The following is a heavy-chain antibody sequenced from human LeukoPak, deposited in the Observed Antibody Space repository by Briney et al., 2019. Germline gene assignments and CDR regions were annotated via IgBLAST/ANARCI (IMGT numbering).Heavy chain of an antibody. CDR2: ISAYNGNT. J-gene: IGHJ4*02. CDR3: ARDKGKWERFRFFDY. Sequence: GASVKVSCKASGYTFTSYGISWVRQAPGQGLEWMRWISAYNGNTNYAQKFQDRVTMTTDTSTTTAYLELRSLRSDDTAVYYCARDKGKWERFRFFDYWGQGTLVTVSS. D-gene: IGHD1-26*01. V-gene: IGHV1-18*01. CDR1: GYTFTSYG.